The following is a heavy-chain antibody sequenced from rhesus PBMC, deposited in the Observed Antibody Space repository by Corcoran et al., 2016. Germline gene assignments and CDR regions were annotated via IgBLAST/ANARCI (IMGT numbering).Heavy chain of an antibody. Sequence: VQLVESGGGLAKPGGSLRLSCAASGFTFSDYYMDWVRQAPGKGLVWGSRISNGGGNTWYADPVKGRFTITRENAKNTLFLQMNSLGAEDTAVYFCARVIYDSSSPYFDFWGQGVLVTVSS. V-gene: IGHV3-178*01. CDR1: GFTFSDYY. CDR3: ARVIYDSSSPYFDF. D-gene: IGHD4-29*01. CDR2: ISNGGGNT. J-gene: IGHJ4*01.